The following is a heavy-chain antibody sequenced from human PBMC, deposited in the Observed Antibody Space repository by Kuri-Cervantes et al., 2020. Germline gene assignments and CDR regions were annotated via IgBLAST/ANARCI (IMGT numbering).Heavy chain of an antibody. V-gene: IGHV4-34*01. CDR2: INHSGST. CDR1: GGSFSAYC. CDR3: ARGRGSCWTDFDY. D-gene: IGHD6-19*01. J-gene: IGHJ4*02. Sequence: SETLSLTCAVYGGSFSAYCWTWIRQPPGKGLEWIGEINHSGSTNYNPSLKSRVTISVDTSKNQFSLKLSSVTAADTAVYYCARGRGSCWTDFDYWGQGTLVTVSS.